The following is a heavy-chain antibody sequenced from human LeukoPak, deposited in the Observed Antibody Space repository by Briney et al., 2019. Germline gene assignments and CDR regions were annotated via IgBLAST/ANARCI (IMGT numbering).Heavy chain of an antibody. Sequence: SETLSLTCAVCGGSISIGGYSWRWIRQPPGKGLEWIGYIYHSGSTYYNPSLKSRVNISIERSKHQFSLKLSSVTAADTAVYYCARSGNVLGDFDYWGQGTLVTVSS. CDR1: GGSISIGGYS. D-gene: IGHD4-23*01. CDR3: ARSGNVLGDFDY. J-gene: IGHJ4*02. V-gene: IGHV4-30-2*01. CDR2: IYHSGST.